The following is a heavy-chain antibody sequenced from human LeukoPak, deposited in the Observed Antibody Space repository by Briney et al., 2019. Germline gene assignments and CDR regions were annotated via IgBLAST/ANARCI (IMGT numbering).Heavy chain of an antibody. CDR2: IIPIFGTA. CDR1: GGTFSSYA. J-gene: IGHJ3*02. V-gene: IGHV1-69*05. Sequence: VASVKVSCKASGGTFSSYAISWVRQAPGQGLEWMGGIIPIFGTANYAQKFQGRLTITTDESTSTAYMELSSLRSEDTAVYYCARSTSGDAFDIWGQGTMVTVSS. D-gene: IGHD7-27*01. CDR3: ARSTSGDAFDI.